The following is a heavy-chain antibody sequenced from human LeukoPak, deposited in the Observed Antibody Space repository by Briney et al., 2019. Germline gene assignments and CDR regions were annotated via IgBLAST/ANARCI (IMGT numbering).Heavy chain of an antibody. Sequence: KPSETLSLTCTVSGYSISSGYYWGWIRQPPGKGLEWIGSIYHSGSTYYNPSLKSRVTISVDTSKNQFSLKLSSVTAADTAVYYCAREISGSADYWGQGTLVNVSS. CDR2: IYHSGST. CDR3: AREISGSADY. J-gene: IGHJ4*02. CDR1: GYSISSGYY. D-gene: IGHD1-26*01. V-gene: IGHV4-38-2*02.